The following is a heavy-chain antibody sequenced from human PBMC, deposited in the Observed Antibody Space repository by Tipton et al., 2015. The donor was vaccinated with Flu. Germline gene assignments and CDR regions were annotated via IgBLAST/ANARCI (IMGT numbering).Heavy chain of an antibody. J-gene: IGHJ4*02. CDR1: GLSLSSYW. Sequence: SLRLSCAGSGLSLSSYWMSWVRQAPGKGLEWVANIKQDGSEKYYVDSVKGRFTISRDNAKNSLYLQMNSLRVEDTAVYYCVRAIAAAGSRWGQGTLVTVSS. CDR2: IKQDGSEK. V-gene: IGHV3-7*01. D-gene: IGHD6-13*01. CDR3: VRAIAAAGSR.